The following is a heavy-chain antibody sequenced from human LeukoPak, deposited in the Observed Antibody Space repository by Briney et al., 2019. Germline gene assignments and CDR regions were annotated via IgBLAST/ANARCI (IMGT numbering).Heavy chain of an antibody. CDR3: ARGGYSSGWGY. Sequence: SETLSLTCAVYGGSFSGYYWSWIRQPPGKGLEWIGEINHSGSTNYNPSLKSRVTISVDTSKNQFSLKLSSVTAADTAVSYCARGGYSSGWGYWGQGTLVTVSS. J-gene: IGHJ4*02. CDR2: INHSGST. CDR1: GGSFSGYY. D-gene: IGHD6-19*01. V-gene: IGHV4-34*01.